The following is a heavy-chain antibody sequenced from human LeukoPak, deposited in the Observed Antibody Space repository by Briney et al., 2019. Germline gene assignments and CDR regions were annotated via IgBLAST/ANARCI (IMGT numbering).Heavy chain of an antibody. D-gene: IGHD3-10*01. CDR2: VDHSGST. CDR3: VRERAGAPSTFFDP. CDR1: GGAINSGANY. Sequence: SETLSLTCSVSGGAINSGANYWSWIRQPPGKGLEWIGSVDHSGSTYYKSSLKSRVTISVDKSKNQFSVKLGSVTAADTAVYYCVRERAGAPSTFFDPWGQGLLVIVSS. V-gene: IGHV4-30-2*01. J-gene: IGHJ5*02.